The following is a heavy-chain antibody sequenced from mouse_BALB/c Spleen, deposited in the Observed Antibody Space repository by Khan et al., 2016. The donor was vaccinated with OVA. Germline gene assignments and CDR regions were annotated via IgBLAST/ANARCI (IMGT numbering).Heavy chain of an antibody. Sequence: QVQLKESGPGLVAPSQSLSITCTVSGFSLSRYNIHWVRQPPGKGLEWLGMIWGGGGTDYNSTLKSRLSIRKDNSKNHVFLKMNSLQTDDTAMYYCTIAYYRYDGYYAMDYWGQGTPVTVSS. CDR1: GFSLSRYN. J-gene: IGHJ4*01. D-gene: IGHD2-14*01. CDR3: TIAYYRYDGYYAMDY. V-gene: IGHV2-6-4*01. CDR2: IWGGGGT.